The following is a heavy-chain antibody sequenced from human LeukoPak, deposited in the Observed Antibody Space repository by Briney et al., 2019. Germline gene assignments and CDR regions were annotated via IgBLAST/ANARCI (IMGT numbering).Heavy chain of an antibody. J-gene: IGHJ3*02. Sequence: SETLSLTCTVSGGSLSSYYWSWIRQPPGRGLEWIGYIYYSGSTNYNPSLKSRVTISVDTSKNQFSLKLSSVTAADTAVYYCARGFSSGWGHDAFDIWGQGTMVTVSS. CDR1: GGSLSSYY. D-gene: IGHD6-19*01. CDR2: IYYSGST. CDR3: ARGFSSGWGHDAFDI. V-gene: IGHV4-59*01.